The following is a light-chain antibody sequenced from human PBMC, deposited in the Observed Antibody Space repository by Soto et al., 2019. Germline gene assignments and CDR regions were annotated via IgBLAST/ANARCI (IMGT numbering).Light chain of an antibody. CDR2: GNN. CDR1: NSNIGINT. Sequence: QSVLTQPPSASGTPGQRVIISCSGSNSNIGINTVIWYQQLPGTAPKLLNYGNNQRPSGVPDRFSGSKSGTSASLAISGLQSEDEADYYCAAWDDSLNGVVFGGGTKVTVL. V-gene: IGLV1-44*01. J-gene: IGLJ2*01. CDR3: AAWDDSLNGVV.